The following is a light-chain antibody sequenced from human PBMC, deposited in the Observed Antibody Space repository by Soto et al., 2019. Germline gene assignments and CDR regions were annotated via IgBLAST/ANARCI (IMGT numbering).Light chain of an antibody. CDR3: NSYTSTNLYV. Sequence: HSALTQPASVSGSPGQSITISCTGTSSDVGGYNYVSWYQQHPGKAPKLMIYEVTKRPSGVSNRFSGSRSGNTASLIISGLQAEDEADYYCNSYTSTNLYVFGTGTKLTVL. CDR2: EVT. V-gene: IGLV2-14*01. J-gene: IGLJ1*01. CDR1: SSDVGGYNY.